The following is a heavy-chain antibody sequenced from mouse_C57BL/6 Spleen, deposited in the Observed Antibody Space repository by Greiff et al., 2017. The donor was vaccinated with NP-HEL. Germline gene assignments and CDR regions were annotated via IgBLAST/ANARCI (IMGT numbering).Heavy chain of an antibody. CDR1: GYTFTDYN. CDR3: ARSGYYGSYWYFDV. CDR2: INPNNGGT. D-gene: IGHD1-1*01. J-gene: IGHJ1*03. Sequence: VQLKQSGPELVKPGASVKIPCKASGYTFTDYNMDWVKQSHGKSLEWIGDINPNNGGTIYNQKFKGKATLTVDKSSSTAYMELRSLTSEDTAVYYCARSGYYGSYWYFDVWGTGTTVTVSS. V-gene: IGHV1-18*01.